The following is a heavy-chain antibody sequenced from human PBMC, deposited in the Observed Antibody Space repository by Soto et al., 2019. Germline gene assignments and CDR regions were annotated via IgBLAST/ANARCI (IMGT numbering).Heavy chain of an antibody. V-gene: IGHV4-30-4*01. D-gene: IGHD5-12*01. Sequence: SETLSLTCTVSGGSISSGDYYWRWIRQPPGKGLEWLGYIYYSGSTYYNPSLKSRVTISVDTSKNQFSLKLSYVTAADTAAYYCARSGPGYSRYDSTIYFDYLGQGTLVAVSS. CDR2: IYYSGST. J-gene: IGHJ4*02. CDR3: ARSGPGYSRYDSTIYFDY. CDR1: GGSISSGDYY.